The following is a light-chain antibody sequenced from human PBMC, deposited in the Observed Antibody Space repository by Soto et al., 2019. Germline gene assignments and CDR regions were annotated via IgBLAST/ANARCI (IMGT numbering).Light chain of an antibody. CDR1: QSVNAGY. CDR3: QQYGGSPT. Sequence: EIVMTQSPAILSVSPGERATLSCRASQSVNAGYLAWYQQRPGQAPRLLIYVASYRAPGIPDRFSGSGSGTDFTLTISRLEPEDSALYYCQQYGGSPTFGQGTKVDIK. V-gene: IGKV3-20*01. CDR2: VAS. J-gene: IGKJ1*01.